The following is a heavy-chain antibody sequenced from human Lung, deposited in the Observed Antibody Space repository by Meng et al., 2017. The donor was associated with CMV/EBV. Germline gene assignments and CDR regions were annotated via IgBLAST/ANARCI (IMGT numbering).Heavy chain of an antibody. D-gene: IGHD3-22*01. J-gene: IGHJ6*02. V-gene: IGHV1-69*02. CDR3: ARSDRVADSYGMNA. CDR2: FIPILGMA. Sequence: SVKVSCKASGYTFTDNYIYWVRQAPGQGLEWMGRFIPILGMANYVLKFQGRVTITADKSTSTAYMELSSLRSDDTAVYYCARSDRVADSYGMNAWGRGTTVTVSS. CDR1: GYTFTDNY.